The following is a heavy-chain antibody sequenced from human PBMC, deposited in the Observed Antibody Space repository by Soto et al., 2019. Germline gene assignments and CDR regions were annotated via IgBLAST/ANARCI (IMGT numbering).Heavy chain of an antibody. CDR3: ARGTFSYGPNLHYYDF. CDR1: GGSISSGGHS. Sequence: SETLSLTCTVSGGSISSGGHSWSWIRQPPGKGLEWIGFIFHTGGTYYTPSLQSRLSVSLDLSRNQFSLKLYSVTAADTAIYYCARGTFSYGPNLHYYDFWGQGSLVTGSS. D-gene: IGHD5-18*01. J-gene: IGHJ4*02. V-gene: IGHV4-30-2*01. CDR2: IFHTGGT.